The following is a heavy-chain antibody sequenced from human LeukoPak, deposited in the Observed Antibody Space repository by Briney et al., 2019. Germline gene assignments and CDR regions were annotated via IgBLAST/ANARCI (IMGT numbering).Heavy chain of an antibody. D-gene: IGHD6-13*01. CDR1: GASISSYY. CDR3: ARGVYIAAAQYGY. V-gene: IGHV4-59*01. Sequence: SETLSLTCTVSGASISSYYWSWIRQPPGKGMGWIGYIYYSGTTNYNPSLKSRVTISVDTSKNQFSLKLSSVPAADTAVYYCARGVYIAAAQYGYWGQGTLVTVSS. J-gene: IGHJ4*02. CDR2: IYYSGTT.